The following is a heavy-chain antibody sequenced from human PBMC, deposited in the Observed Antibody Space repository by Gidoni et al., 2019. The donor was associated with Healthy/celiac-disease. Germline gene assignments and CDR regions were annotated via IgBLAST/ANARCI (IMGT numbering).Heavy chain of an antibody. J-gene: IGHJ4*02. CDR3: AGTVTTFFDY. CDR2: IYSGGST. CDR1: GFTVSSNY. D-gene: IGHD4-17*01. V-gene: IGHV3-53*02. Sequence: VQLVETGGALIQPGGSLRPSCAASGFTVSSNYMSWVRQAPGKGLEWVSVIYSGGSTYYADSVKGRFTISRDNSKNTLYLQMNSLRAEDTAVYYCAGTVTTFFDYWGQGTLVTVSS.